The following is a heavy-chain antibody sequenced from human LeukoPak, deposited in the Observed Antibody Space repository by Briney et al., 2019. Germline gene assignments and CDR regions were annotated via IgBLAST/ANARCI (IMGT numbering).Heavy chain of an antibody. D-gene: IGHD1-1*01. CDR1: GGTFSSYA. CDR3: ARDGNGNYYYYGMDV. Sequence: ASVKVSCKASGGTFSSYAISWVRQAPGQGLEWMGGIIPIFGTANYAQKFQGRVTITTDESTSTAYMELSSLRSEDTAVYYCARDGNGNYYYYGMDVWGQGTTVTVSS. J-gene: IGHJ6*02. CDR2: IIPIFGTA. V-gene: IGHV1-69*05.